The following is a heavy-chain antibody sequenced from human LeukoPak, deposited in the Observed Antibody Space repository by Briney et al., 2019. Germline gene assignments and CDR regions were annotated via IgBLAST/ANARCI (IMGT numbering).Heavy chain of an antibody. V-gene: IGHV4-30-2*01. J-gene: IGHJ5*02. D-gene: IGHD2-2*01. CDR1: GGSISSGGYY. CDR2: IYHSGST. CDR3: ARGDVVVPAAPANWFDP. Sequence: SETLSLTCTVSGGSISSGGYYWSWIRQPPGKGLEWIGYIYHSGSTYYNPSLKSRVTISVDKSKNQFSLKLSSVTAADTAVYYCARGDVVVPAAPANWFDPWGQGTLVTVSS.